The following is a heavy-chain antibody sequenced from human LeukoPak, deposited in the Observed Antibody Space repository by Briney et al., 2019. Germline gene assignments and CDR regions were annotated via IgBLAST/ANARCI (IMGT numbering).Heavy chain of an antibody. CDR2: INPNSGGT. CDR3: ARDRGSYSFDY. V-gene: IGHV1-2*02. CDR1: GYTFTSYG. Sequence: ASVKVSCKASGYTFTSYGISWVRQAPGQGLEWMGWINPNSGGTNYAQKFQGRVTMTRDTSISTAYMELSRLRSDDTAVYYCARDRGSYSFDYWGQGTLVTVSS. J-gene: IGHJ4*02. D-gene: IGHD1-26*01.